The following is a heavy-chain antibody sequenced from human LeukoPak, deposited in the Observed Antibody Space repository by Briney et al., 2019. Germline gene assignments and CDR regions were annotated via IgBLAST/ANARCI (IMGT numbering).Heavy chain of an antibody. CDR3: ATPYYYGSGSPSDYYMDV. J-gene: IGHJ6*03. CDR2: ISAYNGNT. V-gene: IGHV1-18*01. CDR1: GYTFTSYG. D-gene: IGHD3-10*01. Sequence: GASVKVSCKASGYTFTSYGISWVRQAPGQGLEWTGWISAYNGNTNYAQKLQGRVTMTTDTSTSTAYMELRSLRSDDTAVYYCATPYYYGSGSPSDYYMDVWGKGTTVTVSS.